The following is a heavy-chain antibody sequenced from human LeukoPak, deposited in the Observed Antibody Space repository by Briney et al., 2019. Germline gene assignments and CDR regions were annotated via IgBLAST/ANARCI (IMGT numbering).Heavy chain of an antibody. V-gene: IGHV4-34*01. D-gene: IGHD1-14*01. CDR1: GGSFSGYY. J-gene: IGHJ5*02. CDR3: ARSFITRSIWFDP. Sequence: SETLSLTCAVYGGSFSGYYWSWIRQPPGKGLEWVGEINHSGSTNYNPSLKSRVTISVDTSKNQFSLKLSSVPAADTAVYYCARSFITRSIWFDPWGQRNLVTVSS. CDR2: INHSGST.